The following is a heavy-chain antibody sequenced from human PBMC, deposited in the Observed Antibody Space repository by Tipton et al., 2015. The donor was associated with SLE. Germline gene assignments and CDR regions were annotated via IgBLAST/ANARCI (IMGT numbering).Heavy chain of an antibody. CDR1: GGSFRGYY. CDR2: INHSGST. CDR3: ARGVDGRFDY. V-gene: IGHV4-34*01. Sequence: TLSLTCAVYGGSFRGYYWSWIRQPPGKGLEWIGEINHSGSTNYNPSLKSRVTISVDTSKNQFSLKLSSVTAADTAVYYCARGVDGRFDYWGQGTLVTVSS. J-gene: IGHJ4*02. D-gene: IGHD1-14*01.